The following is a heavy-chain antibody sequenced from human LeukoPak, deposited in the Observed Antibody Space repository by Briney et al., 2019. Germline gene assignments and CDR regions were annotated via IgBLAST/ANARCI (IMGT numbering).Heavy chain of an antibody. CDR2: ISGSGGST. D-gene: IGHD6-6*01. V-gene: IGHV3-23*01. CDR1: GFTFSSYG. CDR3: AKVVGAARRFDY. Sequence: PGGSLRLSCAASGFTFSSYGMHWVRQAPGKGLEWVSAISGSGGSTYYADSVKGRFTISRDNSKNTLYLQMNSLRAEDTAVYYCAKVVGAARRFDYWGQGTLVTVSS. J-gene: IGHJ4*02.